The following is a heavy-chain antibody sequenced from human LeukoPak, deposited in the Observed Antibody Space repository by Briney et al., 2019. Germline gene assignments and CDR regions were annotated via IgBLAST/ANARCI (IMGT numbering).Heavy chain of an antibody. Sequence: GGPLRLSCVASGFTFDRHWMLWVRQAPGKGLVWVSRIDTDGSDRGCAESVKGRFTISRDNTKNTLYLQMDSLRVEDTAVYYCARGGFIVGANQYFQWWGQGTRVIVSS. D-gene: IGHD3-16*02. CDR3: ARGGFIVGANQYFQW. CDR2: IDTDGSDR. J-gene: IGHJ4*02. CDR1: GFTFDRHW. V-gene: IGHV3-74*01.